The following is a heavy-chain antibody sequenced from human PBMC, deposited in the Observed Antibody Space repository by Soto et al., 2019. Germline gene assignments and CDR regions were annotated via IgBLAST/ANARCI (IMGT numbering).Heavy chain of an antibody. CDR3: TRQSETYYDSSGYYFDY. Sequence: PGESLKISCKGSGYSFTNSWINWVRQMPGEGLEWMGRIDPRDSYANYSPSFQGHVTISADKSISTAYLQWSSLKASDTAMYYCTRQSETYYDSSGYYFDYWGQGTLVTVSS. V-gene: IGHV5-10-1*01. J-gene: IGHJ4*02. D-gene: IGHD3-22*01. CDR2: IDPRDSYA. CDR1: GYSFTNSW.